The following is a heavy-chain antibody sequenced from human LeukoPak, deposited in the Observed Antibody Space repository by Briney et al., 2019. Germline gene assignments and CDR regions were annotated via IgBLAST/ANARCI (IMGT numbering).Heavy chain of an antibody. J-gene: IGHJ6*03. D-gene: IGHD2-2*01. CDR3: ARDDVVVPAAMDYYYMDV. V-gene: IGHV1-18*01. CDR1: GYTFTCYG. Sequence: ASVKVSCKASGYTFTCYGISWVRQAPGQGLEWMGWISAYNGNTNYAQKLQGRVTMTTDTSTSTAYMELRSLRSDDTAVYYCARDDVVVPAAMDYYYMDVWGKGTTVTVSS. CDR2: ISAYNGNT.